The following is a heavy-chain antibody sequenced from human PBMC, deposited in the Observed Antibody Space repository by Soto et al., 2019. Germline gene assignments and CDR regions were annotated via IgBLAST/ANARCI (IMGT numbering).Heavy chain of an antibody. J-gene: IGHJ5*02. CDR2: ISAYNGNT. CDR1: GYTFTSYG. V-gene: IGHV1-18*01. Sequence: GASVKVSCKASGYTFTSYGISWVRQAPGQGLEWMGWISAYNGNTNYAQKLQGRVTMTTDTSTSTAYMELRSLRSDDTAVYYCARDSYIAAAGKNWFDPWGQGTLVTVSS. CDR3: ARDSYIAAAGKNWFDP. D-gene: IGHD6-13*01.